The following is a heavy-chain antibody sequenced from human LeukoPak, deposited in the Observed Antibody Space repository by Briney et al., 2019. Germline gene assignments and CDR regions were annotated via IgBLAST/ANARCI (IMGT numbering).Heavy chain of an antibody. J-gene: IGHJ4*02. Sequence: ASVKVSCKASGYTFTNFYMHWVRQAPGQGLEWMGIINPSGGTTTYAQKFQGRVTMTRDTSTNTVYMDLSSLRSEDTAVYYCAGDVSAGSQFFDYWGQGTLVTVSS. CDR2: INPSGGTT. V-gene: IGHV1-46*01. CDR1: GYTFTNFY. CDR3: AGDVSAGSQFFDY. D-gene: IGHD6-19*01.